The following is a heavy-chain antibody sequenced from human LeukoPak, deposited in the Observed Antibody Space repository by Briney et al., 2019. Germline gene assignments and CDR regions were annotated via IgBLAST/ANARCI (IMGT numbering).Heavy chain of an antibody. J-gene: IGHJ5*02. D-gene: IGHD3-10*01. Sequence: ASVKVSCKPSLSTFSSYAISWVRQAPGQRLEWMGRIIPILGIANYAQKFQGRVTITADKSTSTAYMELSSLRSEDTAVYYCARGVVRGANNNWFDPWGEGTLVTVSS. V-gene: IGHV1-69*04. CDR2: IIPILGIA. CDR1: LSTFSSYA. CDR3: ARGVVRGANNNWFDP.